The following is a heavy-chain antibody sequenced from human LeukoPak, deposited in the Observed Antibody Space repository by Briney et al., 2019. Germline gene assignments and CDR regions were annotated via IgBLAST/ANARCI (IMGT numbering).Heavy chain of an antibody. CDR2: ISAYNGNT. CDR1: GYTFTNYG. J-gene: IGHJ3*02. Sequence: ASVKVSCKAFGYTFTNYGVSWVRQAPGQGLEWMGWISAYNGNTNYAQNIQGRVTMTTDTSTSTAYLESRSLRSDDTAVYYCARGAYCGGDCSSSDAFDIWGQGTTVSVSS. CDR3: ARGAYCGGDCSSSDAFDI. D-gene: IGHD2-21*02. V-gene: IGHV1-18*01.